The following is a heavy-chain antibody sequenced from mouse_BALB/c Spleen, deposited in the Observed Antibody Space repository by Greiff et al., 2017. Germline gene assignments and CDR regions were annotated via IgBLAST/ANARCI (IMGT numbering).Heavy chain of an antibody. CDR2: ISSGGST. CDR1: GFTFSSYA. CDR3: ARDYYGSSPFDY. J-gene: IGHJ2*01. D-gene: IGHD1-1*01. V-gene: IGHV5-6-5*01. Sequence: EVMLVESGGGLVKPGGSLKLSCAASGFTFSSYAMSWVRQTPEKRLEWVASISSGGSTYYPDSVKGRFTISRDNARNILYLQMSSLRSEDTAMYYCARDYYGSSPFDYWGQGTTLTVSS.